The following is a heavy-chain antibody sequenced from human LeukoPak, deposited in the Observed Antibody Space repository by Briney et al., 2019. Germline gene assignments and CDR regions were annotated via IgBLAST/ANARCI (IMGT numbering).Heavy chain of an antibody. CDR1: GYPFISYY. V-gene: IGHV1-46*01. Sequence: ASVKLSCKASGYPFISYYLHWVRLAPGQGLEWMGVINPSGGSATYAQKFQGRVTMTSDTSTSTVYMEVRSLRSDDTALYFCARLGCTLRFDDLGQGTLVTVSS. CDR2: INPSGGSA. CDR3: ARLGCTLRFDD. D-gene: IGHD2-8*01. J-gene: IGHJ5*02.